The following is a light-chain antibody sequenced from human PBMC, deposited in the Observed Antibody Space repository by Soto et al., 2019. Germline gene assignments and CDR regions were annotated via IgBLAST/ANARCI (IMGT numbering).Light chain of an antibody. Sequence: DIQMTHSPSTLSASVGDRVTITFRSSQSISSWLAWYQQKPGKAPKLLIYDASSLESGVPSRFSASGSGTEFTLTISSLHPDDFATYYCQEYNNYWTFGQGTKVDIK. V-gene: IGKV1-5*01. CDR3: QEYNNYWT. CDR2: DAS. CDR1: QSISSW. J-gene: IGKJ1*01.